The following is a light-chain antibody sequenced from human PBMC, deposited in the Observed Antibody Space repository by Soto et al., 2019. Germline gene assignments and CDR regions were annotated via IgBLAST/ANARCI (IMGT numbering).Light chain of an antibody. V-gene: IGLV2-14*03. Sequence: QCALTQPGSVYGSPGQSISISCIGTSSDVGSYNYVSWYQQHPGRAPKLMIYEVINRPSGVSNRFSGSKSGNTASLTISGLQAEDEADYYCSSYTSSSSLDVFGTGTKVTV. J-gene: IGLJ1*01. CDR2: EVI. CDR1: SSDVGSYNY. CDR3: SSYTSSSSLDV.